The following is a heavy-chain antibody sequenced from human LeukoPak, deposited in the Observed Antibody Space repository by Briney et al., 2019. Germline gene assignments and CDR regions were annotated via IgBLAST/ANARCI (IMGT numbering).Heavy chain of an antibody. Sequence: GASVKVSCKASGYTFTSYGISWVRQAPGQGLEWMGWISAYNGNTNYAQKLQGRVTMTTDTSTSTAYMELRSLRSDDTAVYYCARDRVVSAAMSYYYYYMDVWGKGTTVTVSS. J-gene: IGHJ6*03. CDR3: ARDRVVSAAMSYYYYYMDV. CDR1: GYTFTSYG. CDR2: ISAYNGNT. V-gene: IGHV1-18*01. D-gene: IGHD2-2*01.